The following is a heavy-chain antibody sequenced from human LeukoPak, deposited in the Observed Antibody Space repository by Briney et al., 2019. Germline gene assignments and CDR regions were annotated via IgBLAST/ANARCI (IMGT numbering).Heavy chain of an antibody. J-gene: IGHJ4*02. CDR1: GVSISSSEW. V-gene: IGHV4-4*02. Sequence: PSGTLSLTCAISGVSISSSEWWIWVRQPPGQGLEWIGEIHRAGRTGYNPSLKSRVTISMDYSKNQFSLKLTSVTAADTAIYYCGKTDIYFNPIDYWGPGSLVTVSS. D-gene: IGHD3-9*01. CDR3: GKTDIYFNPIDY. CDR2: IHRAGRT.